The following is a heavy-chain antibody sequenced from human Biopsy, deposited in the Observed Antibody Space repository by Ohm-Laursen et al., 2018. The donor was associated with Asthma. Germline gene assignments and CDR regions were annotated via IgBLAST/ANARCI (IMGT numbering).Heavy chain of an antibody. D-gene: IGHD6-19*01. CDR3: ARCQVGYSSGWSLLLKKIYYSGMDV. V-gene: IGHV1-69*13. CDR1: GGTFSNFA. CDR2: IKTVFGTT. J-gene: IGHJ6*02. Sequence: SVKVSCNAPGGTFSNFAISWVRQAPGQGLEWLGGIKTVFGTTNYAQKIQGRVTITADESTSTAYMEETSLRSEDTAIYYCARCQVGYSSGWSLLLKKIYYSGMDVWGQGTAVTVSS.